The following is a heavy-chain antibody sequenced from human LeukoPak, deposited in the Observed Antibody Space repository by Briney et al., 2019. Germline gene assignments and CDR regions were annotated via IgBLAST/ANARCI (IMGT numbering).Heavy chain of an antibody. J-gene: IGHJ4*02. Sequence: QPGGSLRLSCAASGFTFSSYAMHWVRQAPGKGLEWVAVISYDGSNKYYADSVKGRFTISRDNSKNTLYLQMNSLRAEDTAVYYCAKDHYDSIDYWGQGTLVTVSS. CDR1: GFTFSSYA. V-gene: IGHV3-30-3*01. D-gene: IGHD3-22*01. CDR2: ISYDGSNK. CDR3: AKDHYDSIDY.